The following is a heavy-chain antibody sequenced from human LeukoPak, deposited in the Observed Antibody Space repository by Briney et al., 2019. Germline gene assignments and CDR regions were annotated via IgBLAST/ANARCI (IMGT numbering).Heavy chain of an antibody. CDR1: GGSISSYY. CDR2: IYYSGST. CDR3: ARVSRSSYFDY. Sequence: SETLSLTCTVSGGSISSYYWSWIRQPPGKGLEWIGYIYYSGSTNYNPSLKSRVTISVDTSKNQFFLKLSSVTAADTAVYYCARVSRSSYFDYWGQGTLVTVSS. J-gene: IGHJ4*02. V-gene: IGHV4-59*01. D-gene: IGHD6-6*01.